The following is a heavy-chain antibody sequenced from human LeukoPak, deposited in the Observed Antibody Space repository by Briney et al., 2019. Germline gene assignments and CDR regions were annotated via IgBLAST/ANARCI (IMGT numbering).Heavy chain of an antibody. CDR2: INPNSGGT. V-gene: IGHV1-2*02. CDR3: ARSRIFSGYAAFGP. D-gene: IGHD5-12*01. CDR1: GYTFSSYY. Sequence: ASVKVSCKASGYTFSSYYLHWVRQAPGQDLEWMGWINPNSGGTYYLQKFQGRVAVTRDTSLGTVYLELSSLRFDDTAVYFCARSRIFSGYAAFGPWGQGTLVTVSS. J-gene: IGHJ5*02.